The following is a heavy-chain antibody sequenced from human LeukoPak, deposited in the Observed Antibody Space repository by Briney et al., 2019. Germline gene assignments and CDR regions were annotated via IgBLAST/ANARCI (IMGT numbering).Heavy chain of an antibody. CDR2: ISSGGSTV. V-gene: IGHV3-48*03. D-gene: IGHD3-10*01. CDR3: AKDWASLWFGELSGSSFDY. CDR1: GFTFSNYE. J-gene: IGHJ4*02. Sequence: GGSLRLSCAASGFTFSNYEMHWVRRAPGKGLEWVSYISSGGSTVYYADSVKGRFTVSRDNAKNSLYLQMSSLRAEDTAVYYCAKDWASLWFGELSGSSFDYWGQGTLVTVSS.